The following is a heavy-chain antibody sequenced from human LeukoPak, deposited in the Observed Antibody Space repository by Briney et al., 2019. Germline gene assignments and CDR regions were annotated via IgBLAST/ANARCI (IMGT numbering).Heavy chain of an antibody. V-gene: IGHV3-48*03. J-gene: IGHJ4*02. CDR2: ITRSGSTT. CDR3: AREAAANAVDC. Sequence: GGSLRLSCAASGFTFSSYEMNWVRQAPGKGLEWVSYITRSGSTTCYADSVKGRLTISRDNAKSSLYLQMNSLRVEDTAVYYCAREAAANAVDCWGQGTLVTV. CDR1: GFTFSSYE. D-gene: IGHD6-25*01.